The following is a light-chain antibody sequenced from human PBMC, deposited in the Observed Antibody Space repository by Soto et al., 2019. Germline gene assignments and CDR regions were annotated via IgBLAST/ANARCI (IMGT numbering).Light chain of an antibody. J-gene: IGKJ4*01. Sequence: NVLTQSPGTLSLSPGERATLSCRASQNVNSRYLAWYQQKPGQAPSLLVYATSSRAAGIPDRFSGSGSGTDFTLTISRLEPEDFAVYYCQQYDSSHLTFGGGTKVEIK. CDR1: QNVNSRY. CDR2: ATS. V-gene: IGKV3-20*01. CDR3: QQYDSSHLT.